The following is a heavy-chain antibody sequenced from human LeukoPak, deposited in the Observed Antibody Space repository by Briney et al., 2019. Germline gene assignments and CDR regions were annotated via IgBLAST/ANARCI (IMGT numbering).Heavy chain of an antibody. CDR3: ARPLAGGQNYGMDV. V-gene: IGHV3-21*01. D-gene: IGHD2-15*01. J-gene: IGHJ6*02. CDR2: ISSSSSYI. CDR1: GFTFSSYS. Sequence: PGGPLRLSCAASGFTFSSYSMNWVRQAPGKGLEWVSSISSSSSYIYYADSVKGRFTISRDNAKNSLYLQMNSLRAEDTAVYYCARPLAGGQNYGMDVWGQGTTVTVSS.